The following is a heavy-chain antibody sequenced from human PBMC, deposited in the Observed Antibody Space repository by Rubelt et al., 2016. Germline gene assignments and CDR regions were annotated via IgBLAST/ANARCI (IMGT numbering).Heavy chain of an antibody. V-gene: IGHV3-15*01. D-gene: IGHD1-26*01. CDR3: ATIKGGTQTY. CDR2: IKSKTDGGTS. J-gene: IGHJ4*02. Sequence: EVQLVESGGGLVKPGGSLRLSCAASGFNFSNTWMSWVRQPPGKWLECVGRIKSKTDGGTSDYAAPVKGRFTISREDSQDTLYLQINSLRTEDTAVHYCATIKGGTQTYWGQGTLVTVSS. CDR1: GFNFSNTW.